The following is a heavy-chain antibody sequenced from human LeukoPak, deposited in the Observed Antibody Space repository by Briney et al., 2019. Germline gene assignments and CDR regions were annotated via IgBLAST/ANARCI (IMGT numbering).Heavy chain of an antibody. Sequence: SQTLSLTCTVSGGSISSGSYYWSWIRQPAGKGLEWIGRIYTSGSTNYNPSLKSRVTISVDTSKNQFSLKLSSVTAADTAVSYCARDPRVWGSYRRDKWFDPWGQGTLVTVSS. CDR2: IYTSGST. J-gene: IGHJ5*02. CDR1: GGSISSGSYY. D-gene: IGHD3-16*02. V-gene: IGHV4-61*02. CDR3: ARDPRVWGSYRRDKWFDP.